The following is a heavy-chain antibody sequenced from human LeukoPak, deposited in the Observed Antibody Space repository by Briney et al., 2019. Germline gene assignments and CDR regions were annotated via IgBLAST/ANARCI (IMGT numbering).Heavy chain of an antibody. CDR3: ARCIAAAPSGWWYFDL. J-gene: IGHJ2*01. Sequence: PSGTLSLTCTVSGGSISSYYWSWIRQPPGKGLEWIGYIYYSGSTNYNPSLKSRVTISVDTSKNQFSLKLSSVTAADTAVYYCARCIAAAPSGWWYFDLWGRGTLVTVSS. CDR2: IYYSGST. CDR1: GGSISSYY. V-gene: IGHV4-59*08. D-gene: IGHD6-13*01.